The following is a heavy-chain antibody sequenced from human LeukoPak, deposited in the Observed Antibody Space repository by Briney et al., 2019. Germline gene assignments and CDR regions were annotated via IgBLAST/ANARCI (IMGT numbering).Heavy chain of an antibody. CDR2: TYYSGST. CDR1: GVSFSSSY. CDR3: VGSSYGHFEY. D-gene: IGHD3-16*01. J-gene: IGHJ4*02. V-gene: IGHV4-59*08. Sequence: SETLSLTCTVSGVSFSSSYRSWIRQPPGKGLEWIGYTYYSGSTNYNPSLKSRVTISRDTSTNQFSLTVNSVTAADTAMYYCVGSSYGHFEYWGQGMLVIVSS.